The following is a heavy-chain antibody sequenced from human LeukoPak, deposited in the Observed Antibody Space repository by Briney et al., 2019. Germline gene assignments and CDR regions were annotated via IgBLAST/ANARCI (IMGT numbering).Heavy chain of an antibody. CDR1: GYSISSENW. CDR3: ANYDSRSDQHYFDY. Sequence: PSDTLSLTCAVSGYSISSENWWGWIRQPPGKGLEWIGYIYYSGRTHYNPSLMGRVTMSVDTSKNQFSLNLNSVTTMDTAVYYCANYDSRSDQHYFDYWGQGTLVTVSS. D-gene: IGHD3-10*01. J-gene: IGHJ4*02. V-gene: IGHV4-28*01. CDR2: IYYSGRT.